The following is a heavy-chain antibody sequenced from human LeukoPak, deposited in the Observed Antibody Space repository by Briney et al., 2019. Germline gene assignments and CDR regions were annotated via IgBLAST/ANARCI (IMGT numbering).Heavy chain of an antibody. D-gene: IGHD2-15*01. CDR2: INPNSGGT. CDR1: GYTFTSYY. V-gene: IGHV1-2*02. J-gene: IGHJ5*02. Sequence: GASVKVSCKASGYTFTSYYMHWVRQAPGQGLEWMGWINPNSGGTNYAQKFQGRVTMTRDTSISTAYMELSRLRSDDTAVYYCATWRDCSGGSCPYGERFDPWGQGTLVTVSS. CDR3: ATWRDCSGGSCPYGERFDP.